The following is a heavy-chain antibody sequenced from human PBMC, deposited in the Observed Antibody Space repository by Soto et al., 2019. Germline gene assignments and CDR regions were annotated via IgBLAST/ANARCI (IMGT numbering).Heavy chain of an antibody. J-gene: IGHJ4*02. Sequence: EVQLLESGGGLVQPGGSLRLSCASSGFTFTNYDMTWFRQAPGKGLEWVSTISGSGDTTYYADSVKGRFTISRDNSKNTLYLQMNSLRVEDTAVYYFAKDAVTPGCGNYWGQGTLVTVSS. CDR2: ISGSGDTT. D-gene: IGHD2-21*01. CDR1: GFTFTNYD. CDR3: AKDAVTPGCGNY. V-gene: IGHV3-23*01.